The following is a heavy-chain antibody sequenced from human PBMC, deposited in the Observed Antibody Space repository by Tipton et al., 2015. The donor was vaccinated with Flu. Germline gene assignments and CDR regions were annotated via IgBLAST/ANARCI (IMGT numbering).Heavy chain of an antibody. D-gene: IGHD3-3*01. J-gene: IGHJ4*02. CDR2: IGTAFNT. V-gene: IGHV3-13*04. CDR1: DFIFSDFD. Sequence: SLRLSCTASDFIFSDFDMHWFRQAPGKGLEWVSAIGTAFNTVYSDSVRGRFTISRDNAQSSLFLQMNNLRVGDSAVYYCARGHPSWNGCLTDYWGQGNQVTVSS. CDR3: ARGHPSWNGCLTDY.